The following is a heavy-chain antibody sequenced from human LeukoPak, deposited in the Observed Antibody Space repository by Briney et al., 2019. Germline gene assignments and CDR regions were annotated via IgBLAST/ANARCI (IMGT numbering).Heavy chain of an antibody. V-gene: IGHV4-34*01. CDR2: INHSGST. D-gene: IGHD3-10*01. J-gene: IGHJ4*02. CDR1: GGSFSGYY. Sequence: PSETLSLTCAVYGGSFSGYYWSWIRQPPGKGLEWIGEINHSGSTNYNPSLKSRVTISVDTSKNQFSLKLSSVTAADTAVYYCARGPFYGSGSYVGLDYWGQGTLVTVSS. CDR3: ARGPFYGSGSYVGLDY.